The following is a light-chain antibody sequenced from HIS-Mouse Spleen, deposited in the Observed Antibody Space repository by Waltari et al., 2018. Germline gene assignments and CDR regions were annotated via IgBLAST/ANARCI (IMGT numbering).Light chain of an antibody. V-gene: IGLV3-21*03. CDR1: NIGRKS. Sequence: SYVLTQPPSVSVAPGKTARITCGGNNIGRKSGHWYQQKTCQAPVLVVYDDIDRPSGIPERFSGSNSGNTATLTISRVEAGDEADYYCQVWDSSSDHWVFGGGTKLTVL. CDR3: QVWDSSSDHWV. J-gene: IGLJ3*02. CDR2: DDI.